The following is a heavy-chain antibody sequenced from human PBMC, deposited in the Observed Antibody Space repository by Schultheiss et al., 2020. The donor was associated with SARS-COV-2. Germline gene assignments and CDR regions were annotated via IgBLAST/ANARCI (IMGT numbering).Heavy chain of an antibody. D-gene: IGHD3-16*01. Sequence: GGSLRLSCAASGFTFANYEMNWVRQAPGKGLEWVSYISSSSSTIYYADSVKGRFTISRDNAKNSLYLQMNSLRAEDTAVYYCAKRGGDGAFDIWGQGTMVTVSS. CDR2: ISSSSSTI. V-gene: IGHV3-48*03. CDR3: AKRGGDGAFDI. CDR1: GFTFANYE. J-gene: IGHJ3*02.